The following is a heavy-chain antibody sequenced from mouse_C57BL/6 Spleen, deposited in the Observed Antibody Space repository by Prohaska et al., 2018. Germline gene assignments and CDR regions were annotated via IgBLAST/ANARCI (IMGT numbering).Heavy chain of an antibody. J-gene: IGHJ3*01. V-gene: IGHV1-19*01. CDR3: ARGYYGSSYEGAWFAY. D-gene: IGHD1-1*01. Sequence: EVQLQQSGPVLVKPGASVKMSCKASGYTFTDYYMNWVKQSHGKSLEWIGVINPYNGGTSYNQKFKGKATLTVDKSSSTAYMELNSLTSEDSAVYYCARGYYGSSYEGAWFAYWGQGTLVTVSA. CDR2: INPYNGGT. CDR1: GYTFTDYY.